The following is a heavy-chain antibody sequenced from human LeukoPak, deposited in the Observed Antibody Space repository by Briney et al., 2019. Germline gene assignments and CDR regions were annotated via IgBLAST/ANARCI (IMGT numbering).Heavy chain of an antibody. Sequence: ASVKVSCKASGYIFTGYYMHWLRQAPGQGLEWMGWINPNSGGTDYAQKFQGRVTMTRDTSISTAYMELSSLRSDDTAVYYCARGSGYDYRAFDIRGQGTMVTVSS. J-gene: IGHJ3*02. V-gene: IGHV1-2*02. CDR2: INPNSGGT. CDR3: ARGSGYDYRAFDI. D-gene: IGHD5-12*01. CDR1: GYIFTGYY.